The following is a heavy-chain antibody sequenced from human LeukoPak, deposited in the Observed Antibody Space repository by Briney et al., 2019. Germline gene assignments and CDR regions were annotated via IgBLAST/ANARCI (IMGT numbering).Heavy chain of an antibody. D-gene: IGHD5-12*01. CDR2: INPNSGGT. CDR3: ARDQGPLVATILYDY. CDR1: GYTFTGYY. Sequence: ASVKVSCKASGYTFTGYYMHWVRQAPGQGLEWMGWINPNSGGTNYAQKFQGRVTMTRDTSISTAYMELSRLRSDDTAVYYCARDQGPLVATILYDYWGQGTLVTVSS. V-gene: IGHV1-2*02. J-gene: IGHJ4*02.